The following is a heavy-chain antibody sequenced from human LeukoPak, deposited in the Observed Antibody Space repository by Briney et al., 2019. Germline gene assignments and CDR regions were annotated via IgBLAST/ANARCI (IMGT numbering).Heavy chain of an antibody. CDR3: AKCPYYYDSSGPFDY. CDR2: IKQDGSEK. V-gene: IGHV3-7*03. CDR1: GFTFSNYW. Sequence: GGSLRLSCAASGFTFSNYWMSWVRQAPGKGLEWVANIKQDGSEKYYVDSVKGRFTISRDNSKNTLYLQMNSLRAEDTAVYYCAKCPYYYDSSGPFDYWGQGTLVTVSS. D-gene: IGHD3-22*01. J-gene: IGHJ4*02.